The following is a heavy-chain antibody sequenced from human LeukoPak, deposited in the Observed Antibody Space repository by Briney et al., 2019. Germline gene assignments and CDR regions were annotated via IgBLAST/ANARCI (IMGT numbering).Heavy chain of an antibody. Sequence: GGSLRLSCAASGFTFSSYEMNWVRQAPGKGLEWVSYISHGVSTIYYADSVKGRLTISRDNAKNSLYLQMNSLRAEDTAVYYCARDSEVMVRGVIGFDYWGQGTLVTVSS. V-gene: IGHV3-48*03. J-gene: IGHJ4*02. CDR2: ISHGVSTI. CDR3: ARDSEVMVRGVIGFDY. D-gene: IGHD3-10*01. CDR1: GFTFSSYE.